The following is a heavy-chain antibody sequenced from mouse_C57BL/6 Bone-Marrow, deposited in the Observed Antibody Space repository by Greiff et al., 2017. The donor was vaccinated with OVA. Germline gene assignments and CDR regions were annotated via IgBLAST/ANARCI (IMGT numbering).Heavy chain of an antibody. V-gene: IGHV1-18*01. J-gene: IGHJ3*01. D-gene: IGHD1-1*01. CDR2: INPNNGGT. CDR3: ARRGGSSYTYLFAY. Sequence: VQLQQSGPELVKPGASVKIPCKASGYTFTDYNMDWVKQSHGKSLEWIGDINPNNGGTIYNQKFKGKATLTVDKSSSTAYMELRSLTSEDTAVYYCARRGGSSYTYLFAYWGQGTLVTVSA. CDR1: GYTFTDYN.